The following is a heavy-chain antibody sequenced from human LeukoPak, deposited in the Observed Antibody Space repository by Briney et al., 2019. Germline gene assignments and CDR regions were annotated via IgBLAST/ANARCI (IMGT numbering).Heavy chain of an antibody. J-gene: IGHJ4*02. CDR2: ISAYNGNR. V-gene: IGHV1-18*01. CDR1: GYTFTSYG. D-gene: IGHD4-17*01. CDR3: ARGQYGDYWTQFDY. Sequence: GASVKVSCKASGYTFTSYGISWVRQAPAQGLEWMGGISAYNGNRNYGKKPHGRVTMTTDTPTSTAYMELRSLRSDDAVVYYCARGQYGDYWTQFDYWGQGTLVTVSS.